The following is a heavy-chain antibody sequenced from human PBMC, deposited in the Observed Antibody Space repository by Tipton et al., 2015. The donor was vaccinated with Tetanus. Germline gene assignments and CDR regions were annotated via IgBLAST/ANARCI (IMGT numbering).Heavy chain of an antibody. CDR1: GGSVGTGGNY. J-gene: IGHJ5*02. CDR2: ISSRGST. CDR3: ARGGDNLTFQRPTGRWFDP. D-gene: IGHD1-1*01. V-gene: IGHV4-31*03. Sequence: TLSLTCTVSGGSVGTGGNYWSWLRQLPGKGLESIGCISSRGSTYYNPSLASRVSISVDTSKNQFSLKLTSVTAADTAIYYCARGGDNLTFQRPTGRWFDPWGHGTLVTVSS.